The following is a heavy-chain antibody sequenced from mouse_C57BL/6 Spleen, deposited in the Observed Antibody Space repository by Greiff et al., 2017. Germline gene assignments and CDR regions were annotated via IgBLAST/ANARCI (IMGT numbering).Heavy chain of an antibody. CDR2: IYPGDGAT. V-gene: IGHV1-82*01. D-gene: IGHD2-3*01. Sequence: QVQLQQSGPELVKPGASVKISCTASGYAFSSSWMNWVKQRPGKGLEWIGRIYPGDGATNYNGKFTGKATLTADNSSSTAYLQLSSLTSEDSAVYFCARGYDGFPWFAYWGQGTLVTVSA. J-gene: IGHJ3*01. CDR3: ARGYDGFPWFAY. CDR1: GYAFSSSW.